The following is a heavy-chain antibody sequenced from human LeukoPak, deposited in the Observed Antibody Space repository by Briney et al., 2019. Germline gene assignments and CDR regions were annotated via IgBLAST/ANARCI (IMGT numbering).Heavy chain of an antibody. D-gene: IGHD5-12*01. CDR2: ISAYNGNT. CDR1: GYTFTSYG. Sequence: ASVKVSCRASGYTFTSYGIGWVRQAPGQGLEWMGWISAYNGNTNKAQKFQGRITLTTDTSTSTAYMELTSLRSDDTAVYYCAREAVARPADYWGQGTLVTVSS. CDR3: AREAVARPADY. V-gene: IGHV1-18*01. J-gene: IGHJ4*02.